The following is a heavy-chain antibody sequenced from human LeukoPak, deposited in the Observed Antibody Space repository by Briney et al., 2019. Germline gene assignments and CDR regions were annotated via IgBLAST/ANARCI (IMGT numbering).Heavy chain of an antibody. J-gene: IGHJ2*01. Sequence: SETLSLTCIVSGGSMSSTDHFWGWIRQPPGKGLEWIASFYYTGTIFYSPSLESRGTISIDTSKNQFSLKIRSVTAADTAVYYCARQGVVPNKAGWYFDLWGRGALVTVSS. CDR2: FYYTGTI. D-gene: IGHD3-10*01. CDR3: ARQGVVPNKAGWYFDL. V-gene: IGHV4-39*01. CDR1: GGSMSSTDHF.